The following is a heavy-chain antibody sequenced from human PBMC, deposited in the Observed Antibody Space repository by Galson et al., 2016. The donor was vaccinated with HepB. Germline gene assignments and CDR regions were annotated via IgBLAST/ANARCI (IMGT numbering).Heavy chain of an antibody. J-gene: IGHJ6*02. D-gene: IGHD5-24*01. CDR2: LIPIFGPP. CDR1: EGTFTSYA. CDR3: ARVRDGYNHYYYYGMDV. Sequence: SVKVSCKASEGTFTSYAISWVRQAPGPGLEWMGGLIPIFGPPTYAQKFQGRVTITAGESTSTAYMELSSLRSEDTAVYYCARVRDGYNHYYYYGMDVWGQGTTVTVSS. V-gene: IGHV1-69*13.